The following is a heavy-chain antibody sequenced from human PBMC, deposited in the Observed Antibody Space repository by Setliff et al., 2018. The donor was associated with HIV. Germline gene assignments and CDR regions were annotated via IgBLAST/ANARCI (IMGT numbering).Heavy chain of an antibody. J-gene: IGHJ4*02. CDR2: VYYSGST. Sequence: PSETLSLTCTVSGGSIRSSSYYWGWIRQPPGQRLEWIGSVYYSGSTYYNPSLESRVTISADMSKNQFSLKLSSVTAADTAVYYCARRHNDYSLYYFDSWGQGTLVTVAS. V-gene: IGHV4-39*01. CDR3: ARRHNDYSLYYFDS. CDR1: GGSIRSSSYY. D-gene: IGHD5-12*01.